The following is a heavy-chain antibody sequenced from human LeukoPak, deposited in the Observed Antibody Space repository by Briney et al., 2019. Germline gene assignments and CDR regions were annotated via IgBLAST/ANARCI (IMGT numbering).Heavy chain of an antibody. V-gene: IGHV5-51*01. J-gene: IGHJ6*02. CDR3: ARHRNYGSGSPYSMDV. Sequence: GESLKISCKGSGYSFSGYWIGWVRQMPGKGLEWMGIIYPGDSNTRYSPSSQGQVTISADKSITTAYLQWSSLKASDTAVYYCARHRNYGSGSPYSMDVWGQGTTVTVSS. CDR1: GYSFSGYW. D-gene: IGHD3-10*01. CDR2: IYPGDSNT.